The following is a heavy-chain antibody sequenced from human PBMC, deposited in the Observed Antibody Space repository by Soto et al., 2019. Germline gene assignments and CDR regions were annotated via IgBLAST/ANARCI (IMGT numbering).Heavy chain of an antibody. Sequence: ASVKVSCKASGYTFTSYDINCVRQATGQGLEWMGWMNPNSGNTGYAQKFQGRVTMTRNTSISTAYMELSSLRSEDTAVYYYAVSHFSYYYYYMDVWGKGTTVTVSS. V-gene: IGHV1-8*01. CDR2: MNPNSGNT. CDR3: AVSHFSYYYYYMDV. CDR1: GYTFTSYD. J-gene: IGHJ6*03.